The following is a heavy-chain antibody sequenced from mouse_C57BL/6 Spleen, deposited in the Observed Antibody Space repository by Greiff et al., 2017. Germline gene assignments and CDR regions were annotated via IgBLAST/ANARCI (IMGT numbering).Heavy chain of an antibody. CDR2: FYPGSGSI. CDR1: GYTFTEYT. V-gene: IGHV1-62-2*01. Sequence: QVHVKQSGAELVKPGASVKLSCKASGYTFTEYTIHWVKQRPGQGLEWIGWFYPGSGSIKYNEKFKDKATLTADKSSSTVYMELSRLTSEDSAVYYYGRHYYYGHGGFAYWGQGTLVTVSA. CDR3: GRHYYYGHGGFAY. D-gene: IGHD2-1*01. J-gene: IGHJ3*01.